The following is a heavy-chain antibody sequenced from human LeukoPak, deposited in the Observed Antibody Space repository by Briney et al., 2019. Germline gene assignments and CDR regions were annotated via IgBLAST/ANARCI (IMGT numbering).Heavy chain of an antibody. CDR3: ARQRREDKSAYRPFEI. V-gene: IGHV4-34*01. CDR1: GGSFSGYY. J-gene: IGHJ3*02. D-gene: IGHD3-16*01. Sequence: SETLSLTCAVYGGSFSGYYWSWIRQPPGKGLEWIGEINHSGSTNYNPSLKSRVTISVDTSKNQFSLNLNSVTAADTAVYYCARQRREDKSAYRPFEIWGQGTMVTVSS. CDR2: INHSGST.